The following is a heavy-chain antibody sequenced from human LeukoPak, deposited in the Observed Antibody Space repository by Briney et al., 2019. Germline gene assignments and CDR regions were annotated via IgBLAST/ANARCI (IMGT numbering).Heavy chain of an antibody. Sequence: GRSLRLSCAASGFSFNTYVMGWVRQAPEKGLEWVSTVSSSGGSTFYADFAKGRFTVSRDNSKNKLNLQMNSLRVEDTAVYYCARSYGGNRDAFDVWGQGTMVTVSS. D-gene: IGHD4-23*01. CDR2: VSSSGGST. V-gene: IGHV3-23*01. J-gene: IGHJ3*01. CDR3: ARSYGGNRDAFDV. CDR1: GFSFNTYV.